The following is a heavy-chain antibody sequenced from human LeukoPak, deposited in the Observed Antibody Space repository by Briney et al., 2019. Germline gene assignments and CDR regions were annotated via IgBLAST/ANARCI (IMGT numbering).Heavy chain of an antibody. CDR1: GYTFTGYY. J-gene: IGHJ4*02. V-gene: IGHV1-2*06. CDR3: ASWGTEDYYYGSGGFDY. D-gene: IGHD3-10*01. Sequence: ASVKVSCKASGYTFTGYYMHWVRQAPGQGLEWMGRINPSSGGTNYAQKFQGRVTMTRDTSISTAYMELSRLRSDDTAVYYCASWGTEDYYYGSGGFDYWGQGTLVTVSS. CDR2: INPSSGGT.